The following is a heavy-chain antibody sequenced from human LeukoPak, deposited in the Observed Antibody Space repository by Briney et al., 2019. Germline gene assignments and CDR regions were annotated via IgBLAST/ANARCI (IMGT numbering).Heavy chain of an antibody. D-gene: IGHD2-2*02. CDR2: INPSGGST. CDR1: GYTFINYY. V-gene: IGHV1-46*01. CDR3: ARDGCSSTSCFTLYPDY. Sequence: ASVKVSCKASGYTFINYYMHWVRQAPGQGLEWMGIINPSGGSTNYAQKFQGRVTMTRHTSTSTVYMELSSLRSEDTAVYYCARDGCSSTSCFTLYPDYWGQGTLVTVSS. J-gene: IGHJ4*02.